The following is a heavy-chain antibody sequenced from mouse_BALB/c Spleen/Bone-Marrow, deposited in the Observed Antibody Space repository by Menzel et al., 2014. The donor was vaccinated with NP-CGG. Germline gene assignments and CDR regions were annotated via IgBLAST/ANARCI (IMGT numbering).Heavy chain of an antibody. CDR2: IDPADGNT. CDR3: ARWEYYAMDY. V-gene: IGHV14-3*02. CDR1: GFNIKDTY. J-gene: IGHJ4*01. Sequence: VQLQQSGAELVKPGASVKLSCTASGFNIKDTYMHWVKQRPEQGLEWIGRIDPADGNTKYDPKFQGKATITADTSSNTAYLQLSSLTSEDTAVYYCARWEYYAMDYWGQGTPVTVSS. D-gene: IGHD4-1*01.